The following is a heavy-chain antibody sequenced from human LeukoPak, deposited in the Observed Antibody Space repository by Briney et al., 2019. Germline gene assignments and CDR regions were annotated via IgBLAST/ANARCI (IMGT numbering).Heavy chain of an antibody. CDR1: GYTFTGYY. CDR2: INPNSGGT. V-gene: IGHV1-2*02. Sequence: ASVKVSCKASGYTFTGYYMHWVRQAPGQGLECMGWINPNSGGTNYAQKFQGRVTMTRDTSISTAYMELSRLRSDDTAVYYCARTSHYVDIAATIPYGIYYFDYWGQGTLVTVSS. D-gene: IGHD5-12*01. J-gene: IGHJ4*02. CDR3: ARTSHYVDIAATIPYGIYYFDY.